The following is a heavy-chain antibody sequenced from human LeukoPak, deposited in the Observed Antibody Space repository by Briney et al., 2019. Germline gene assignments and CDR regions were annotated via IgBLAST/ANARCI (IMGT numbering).Heavy chain of an antibody. V-gene: IGHV4-31*03. CDR1: GVSVSDGRYY. CDR2: KYYSVSA. D-gene: IGHD2-2*01. CDR3: ATPYCSGISCLDVFNM. J-gene: IGHJ3*02. Sequence: SETLSLTCNVSGVSVSDGRYYWTWIRPHPGQGLEWIGYKYYSVSAKYNPSLKSGLTISIDTSTNQFSMQLSSVTAADTATYDCATPYCSGISCLDVFNMWGQGTRVTVSS.